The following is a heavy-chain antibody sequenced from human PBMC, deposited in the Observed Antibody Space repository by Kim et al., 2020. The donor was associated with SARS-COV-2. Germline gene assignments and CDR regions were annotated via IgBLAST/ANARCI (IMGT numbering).Heavy chain of an antibody. J-gene: IGHJ3*02. D-gene: IGHD4-17*01. Sequence: SETLSLTCAVSGGSISSSNWWSRVRQPPGKGLEWIGEIYHSGGTNSNPSLKSRVTISVDKSKNQFSLKLGSVTSADTAVYYSASDDGTKVTTRGAFDIWGLGTMVNVSS. CDR2: IYHSGGT. CDR1: GGSISSSNW. CDR3: ASDDGTKVTTRGAFDI. V-gene: IGHV4-4*02.